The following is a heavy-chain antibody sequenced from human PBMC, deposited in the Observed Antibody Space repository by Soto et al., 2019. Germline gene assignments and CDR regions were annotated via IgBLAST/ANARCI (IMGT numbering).Heavy chain of an antibody. D-gene: IGHD3-22*01. Sequence: GGSLRLSCAASGFTFSSYAMHWVRQAPGKGLEWVAVISYDGSNKYYADSVKGRFTISRDNSKNTLYLQMNSLRAEDTAVYYCATEPITMILVVAIDYWGQGTLVTVSS. CDR1: GFTFSSYA. CDR3: ATEPITMILVVAIDY. CDR2: ISYDGSNK. J-gene: IGHJ4*02. V-gene: IGHV3-30-3*01.